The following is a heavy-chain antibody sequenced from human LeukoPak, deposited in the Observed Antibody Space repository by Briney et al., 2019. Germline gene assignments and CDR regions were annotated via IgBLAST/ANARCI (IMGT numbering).Heavy chain of an antibody. Sequence: SETLSLTCTVSVVSIGSYNWNWIRHSPRKRLEWMGSLYYSETTDYNPSLKGRVTMSLDTSKNQCSLKLTSMTDADTAVYYGARWGSSREFDYWGQGTLVTVSS. CDR1: VVSIGSYN. V-gene: IGHV4-59*08. J-gene: IGHJ4*02. CDR3: ARWGSSREFDY. CDR2: LYYSETT. D-gene: IGHD6-13*01.